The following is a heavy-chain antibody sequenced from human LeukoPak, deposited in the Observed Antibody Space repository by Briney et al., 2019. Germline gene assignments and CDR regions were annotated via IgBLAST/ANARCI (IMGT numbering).Heavy chain of an antibody. CDR3: ATEGFRGVLFHI. CDR1: GFTVSSNY. CDR2: LYSGGNT. V-gene: IGHV3-66*01. Sequence: GGSLRLSCAASGFTVSSNYMSWVRQAPGKGLEWVSVLYSGGNTYYADSVQGRFTISRDDSRNTLYLQMNSLRVEDTAVYYCATEGFRGVLFHIWGQGTVVTVSS. J-gene: IGHJ3*02. D-gene: IGHD3-10*01.